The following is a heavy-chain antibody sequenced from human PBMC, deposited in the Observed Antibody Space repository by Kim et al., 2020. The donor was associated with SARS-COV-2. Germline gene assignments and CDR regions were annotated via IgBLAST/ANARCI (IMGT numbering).Heavy chain of an antibody. D-gene: IGHD3-3*01. CDR3: ARLRFLEWLSPGWYFDL. V-gene: IGHV4-4*02. J-gene: IGHJ2*01. CDR2: IYHSGST. Sequence: SETLSLTCAVSGGSISSSNWWSWVRQPPGKGLEWIGEIYHSGSTNYNPPLKSRVTILVDKSKNQFSLKLSSVTAADTAVYYCARLRFLEWLSPGWYFDLWGRGTLVTVSS. CDR1: GGSISSSNW.